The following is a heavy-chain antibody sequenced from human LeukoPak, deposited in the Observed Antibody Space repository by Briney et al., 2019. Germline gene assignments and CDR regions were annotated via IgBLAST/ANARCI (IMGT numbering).Heavy chain of an antibody. J-gene: IGHJ4*02. CDR2: IYTSGST. Sequence: SETLSLTCTVSGGSISSYYWSWVRQPAGKGLEWSGRIYTSGSTNYNPSLKRRGTISVDTSKHQFSLKLSSVTAADTAVYYCARESDSSGYYANFDYWGQGTLVTVSS. V-gene: IGHV4-4*07. D-gene: IGHD3-22*01. CDR3: ARESDSSGYYANFDY. CDR1: GGSISSYY.